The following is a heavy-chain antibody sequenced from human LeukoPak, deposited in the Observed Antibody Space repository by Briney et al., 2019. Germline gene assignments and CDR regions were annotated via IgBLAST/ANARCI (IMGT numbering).Heavy chain of an antibody. Sequence: PSETLSLTCAVYGGSFSGYYWSWIRQPPGKGLEWIGEINYNGSTNYNPSLKSRVTISGDTSKNQFSLRLNSVTAADTAVYYCARGYREHQTFYSAHYSDYWAQGTLVTVSS. D-gene: IGHD1/OR15-1a*01. CDR3: ARGYREHQTFYSAHYSDY. V-gene: IGHV4-34*01. CDR2: INYNGST. J-gene: IGHJ4*02. CDR1: GGSFSGYY.